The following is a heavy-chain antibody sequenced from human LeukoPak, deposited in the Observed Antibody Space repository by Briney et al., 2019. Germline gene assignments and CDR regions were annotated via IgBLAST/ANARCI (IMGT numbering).Heavy chain of an antibody. V-gene: IGHV3-23*01. CDR1: GFTFSSYA. CDR2: ISGSGGST. D-gene: IGHD1-26*01. Sequence: PGGSLRLSCAASGFTFSSYAMHWVRQAPGKGLEWVSAISGSGGSTYYADSVKGRFTISRDNSKNTLYLQMNSLRAEDTAVYYCAKDELGSGSYDAFDIWGQGTMVTVSS. CDR3: AKDELGSGSYDAFDI. J-gene: IGHJ3*02.